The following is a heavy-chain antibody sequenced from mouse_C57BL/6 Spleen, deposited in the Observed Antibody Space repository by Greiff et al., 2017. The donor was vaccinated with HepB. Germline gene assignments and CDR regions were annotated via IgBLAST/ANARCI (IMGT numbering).Heavy chain of an antibody. CDR3: ARAHYYGSSYGGFAY. CDR1: GYSITSGYY. D-gene: IGHD1-1*01. V-gene: IGHV3-6*01. CDR2: ISYDGSN. Sequence: EVKLEESGPGLVKPSQSLSLTCSVTGYSITSGYYWNWIRQFPGNKLEWMGYISYDGSNNYNPSLKNRISITRDTSKNQFFLKLNSVTTEDTATYYCARAHYYGSSYGGFAYWGQGTLVTVSA. J-gene: IGHJ3*01.